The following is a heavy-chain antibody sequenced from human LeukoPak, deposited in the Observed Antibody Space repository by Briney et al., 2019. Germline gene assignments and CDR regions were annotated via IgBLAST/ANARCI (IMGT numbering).Heavy chain of an antibody. CDR3: ARAAYGGNSALSDY. D-gene: IGHD4-23*01. Sequence: PSETLSLTCSVSGGSISGYYWNWIRQPPGKGLAWVGHIYYSGSTNYNPSLKSRVTISVDTSKNQFSLKLSSVTAADTAVYYRARAAYGGNSALSDYWGQGTLVTVSS. J-gene: IGHJ4*02. CDR1: GGSISGYY. V-gene: IGHV4-59*01. CDR2: IYYSGST.